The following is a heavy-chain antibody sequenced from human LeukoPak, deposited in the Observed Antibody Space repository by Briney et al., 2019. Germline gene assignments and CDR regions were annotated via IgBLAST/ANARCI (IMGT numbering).Heavy chain of an antibody. CDR3: ARQTTYEFWSGYYRQGYYFDY. V-gene: IGHV4-59*08. J-gene: IGHJ4*02. CDR1: GGSISSYY. D-gene: IGHD3-3*01. CDR2: INHSGST. Sequence: PSETPSLTCTVSGGSISSYYWSWIRQPPGKGLECIGYINHSGSTNYTPSLKSRVTISVDTSKNQFSLKLSSVTAADTAVYYCARQTTYEFWSGYYRQGYYFDYWGQGTLVTVSS.